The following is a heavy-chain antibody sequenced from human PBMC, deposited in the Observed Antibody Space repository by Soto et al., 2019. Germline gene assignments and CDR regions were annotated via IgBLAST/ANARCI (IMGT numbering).Heavy chain of an antibody. D-gene: IGHD6-13*01. J-gene: IGHJ4*02. Sequence: GGSLRLSCAASGFTFSSYAMSWVRQAPGKGLEWVSAISGSGGSTYYADSVKGRFTISRDNSKNTLYLQMNSLRAEDTAVYYCAKDQRGIAAPITLGGFDYWGQGTLVTVSS. CDR1: GFTFSSYA. V-gene: IGHV3-23*01. CDR3: AKDQRGIAAPITLGGFDY. CDR2: ISGSGGST.